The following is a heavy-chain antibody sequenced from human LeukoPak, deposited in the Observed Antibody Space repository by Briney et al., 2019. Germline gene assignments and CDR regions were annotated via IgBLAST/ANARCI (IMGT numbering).Heavy chain of an antibody. Sequence: GGSLRLSCAASGFTFSSYSMNWVRQAPGKGLEWVSTISSSSSYIYYADSVKGRFTISRDNSKNTLYPQMNSLRAEDTAVYYCARVPSWRYYFDYWGQGTLVTVSS. D-gene: IGHD2-2*01. CDR1: GFTFSSYS. CDR3: ARVPSWRYYFDY. CDR2: ISSSSSYI. J-gene: IGHJ4*02. V-gene: IGHV3-21*04.